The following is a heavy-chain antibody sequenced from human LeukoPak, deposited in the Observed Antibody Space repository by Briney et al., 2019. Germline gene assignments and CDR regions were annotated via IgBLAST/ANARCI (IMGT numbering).Heavy chain of an antibody. CDR1: GFTFTSSA. CDR2: IVVGSGNT. V-gene: IGHV1-58*01. J-gene: IGHJ4*02. CDR3: AAGPSQVHRTYFDY. Sequence: GALVKVSCKASGFTFTSSAVQWVRQARGQRLEWIGWIVVGSGNTNYAQKFQERVTITRDMSTSTAYMELSSLRSEDTAVYYCAAGPSQVHRTYFDYWGQGTLVTVSS.